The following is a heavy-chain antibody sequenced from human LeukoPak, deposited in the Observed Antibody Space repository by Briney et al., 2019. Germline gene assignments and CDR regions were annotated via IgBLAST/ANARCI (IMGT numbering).Heavy chain of an antibody. CDR1: GGSITNYY. CDR2: IYYSGST. J-gene: IGHJ4*02. Sequence: PSETLSLTCTVSGGSITNYYWSWIRQPPGKGLEWIGYIYYSGSTTYNPSLKSRVIISLDTSKNQFSLKLTSVTAADTAVYFCARGYAYGDTGSFDYWGQGTLVTVSS. V-gene: IGHV4-59*01. CDR3: ARGYAYGDTGSFDY. D-gene: IGHD4-17*01.